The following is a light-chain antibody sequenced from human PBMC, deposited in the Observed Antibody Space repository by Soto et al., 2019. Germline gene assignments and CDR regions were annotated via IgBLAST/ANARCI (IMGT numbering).Light chain of an antibody. CDR1: QSVLYSSNNKNY. Sequence: DIVMTQSPDSLAESLGESATINFKSSQSVLYSSNNKNYLAWFQLRPGQPPKLLIYWAYTRESGVPDRFSGSGSGTDFTLTISSLQAEDVAVYFCQQYYTTPFSFGGGNKVDIK. V-gene: IGKV4-1*01. J-gene: IGKJ4*01. CDR3: QQYYTTPFS. CDR2: WAY.